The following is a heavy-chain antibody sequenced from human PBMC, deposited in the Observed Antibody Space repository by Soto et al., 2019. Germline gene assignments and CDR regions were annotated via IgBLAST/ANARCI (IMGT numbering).Heavy chain of an antibody. CDR1: GGTFSSYA. J-gene: IGHJ5*02. D-gene: IGHD3-10*01. Sequence: QVQLVQSGAEVKKPGSSVKVSCKAPGGTFSSYAISWVRQAPGQGLEWMGGIIPIFGTANYAQKFQGRVTITADESTSTAYMELSSLRSEDTAVYYCARGHSSGSYTFNWFDPWGQGTLVTVSS. CDR2: IIPIFGTA. V-gene: IGHV1-69*01. CDR3: ARGHSSGSYTFNWFDP.